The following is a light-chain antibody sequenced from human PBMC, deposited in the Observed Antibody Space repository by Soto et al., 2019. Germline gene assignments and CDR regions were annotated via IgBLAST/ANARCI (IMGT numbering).Light chain of an antibody. Sequence: QSALTQPASVSGSPGQSITISCTGTSRDVGGYNLVSWYQQHPGKAPKLMISEVSKRPSGISDRFSGSKSGSTASLTISGLQAEDEADYYCCSYAGTSTHTVFGGGTQLTVL. J-gene: IGLJ7*01. CDR3: CSYAGTSTHTV. CDR1: SRDVGGYNL. CDR2: EVS. V-gene: IGLV2-23*02.